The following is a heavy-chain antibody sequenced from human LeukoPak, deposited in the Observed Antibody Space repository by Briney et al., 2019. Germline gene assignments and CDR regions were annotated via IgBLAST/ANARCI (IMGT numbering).Heavy chain of an antibody. Sequence: PGGSLRLSCAASGFTFSSYSMNWVRQAPGKGLEWVSYISSSSSTIYYADSVKGRFTISRDNAKNSLYLQMNSLRAEDTAVYYCARVEPFAAFDIWGQGTMVTVSS. D-gene: IGHD3-3*01. V-gene: IGHV3-48*04. CDR2: ISSSSSTI. J-gene: IGHJ3*02. CDR3: ARVEPFAAFDI. CDR1: GFTFSSYS.